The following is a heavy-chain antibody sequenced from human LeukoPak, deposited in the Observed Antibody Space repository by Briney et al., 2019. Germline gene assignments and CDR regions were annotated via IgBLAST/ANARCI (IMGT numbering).Heavy chain of an antibody. V-gene: IGHV3-23*01. J-gene: IGHJ4*02. CDR1: GFTFSSYA. CDR3: AKDPPTSGTTFDY. Sequence: PGGSLRLSCAASGFTFSSYAMSWVRQTPGKGLEWVSTIGGGGIDTYYEDSVKGRFTISRDNSKNTLYLQMYSLRVEDTAVYYCAKDPPTSGTTFDYWGRGTLVTVSS. D-gene: IGHD1-1*01. CDR2: IGGGGIDT.